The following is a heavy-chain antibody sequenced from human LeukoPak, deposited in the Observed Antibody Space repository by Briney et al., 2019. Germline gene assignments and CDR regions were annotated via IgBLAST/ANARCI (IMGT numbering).Heavy chain of an antibody. CDR1: GYTFTSYG. D-gene: IGHD3-10*01. CDR2: ISAYNGNT. V-gene: IGHV1-18*01. J-gene: IGHJ4*02. Sequence: ASVKVSCKASGYTFTSYGISWVRQAPGQGLEWMGGISAYNGNTNYAQKLQGRVTMTTDTSTSTAYMGLRSLRSDDTAVYYCARAESQAGTFDYWGQGTLVTVSS. CDR3: ARAESQAGTFDY.